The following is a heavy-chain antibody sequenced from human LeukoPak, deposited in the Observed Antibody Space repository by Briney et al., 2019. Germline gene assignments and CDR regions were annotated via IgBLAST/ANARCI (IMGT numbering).Heavy chain of an antibody. CDR2: IYHSGST. D-gene: IGHD6-25*01. V-gene: IGHV4-4*02. J-gene: IGHJ4*02. CDR1: GGSISSSNW. Sequence: WEPLSLTCAVSGGSISSSNWWSWVRQPPGKGLEWIGEIYHSGSTNYNPSLKSRVTISVDKSKNQFSLKLSSVTAADTAVYYSARGGVVFSGGSTSYSVYFESCGPGALVTVSS. CDR3: ARGGVVFSGGSTSYSVYFES.